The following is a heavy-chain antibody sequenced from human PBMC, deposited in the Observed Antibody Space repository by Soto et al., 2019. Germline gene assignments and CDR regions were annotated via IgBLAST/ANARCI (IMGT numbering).Heavy chain of an antibody. CDR1: GYTLTELS. D-gene: IGHD4-17*01. V-gene: IGHV1-24*01. J-gene: IGHJ6*02. CDR3: ATVGENYGGNPDYYYGMDV. CDR2: FDPEDGET. Sequence: ASVKVSCKVSGYTLTELSMHWVRQAHGKGLEWMGGFDPEDGETIYAQKFQGRVTMTEDTSTDTAYMELSSLRSEDTAVYYCATVGENYGGNPDYYYGMDVWGQGTTVTVSS.